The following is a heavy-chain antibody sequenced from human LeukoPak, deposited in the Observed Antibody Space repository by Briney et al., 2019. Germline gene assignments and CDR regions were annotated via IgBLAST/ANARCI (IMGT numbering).Heavy chain of an antibody. CDR1: GYIFNKYG. J-gene: IGHJ6*03. Sequence: GASVKVSCKASGYIFNKYGVSWVRQAPGQGLEWLAWISCYNGDTNYAPKFQGRVTVTTGTSTSTVFMELRNLNTDDTAVYYCARDRKDSSYYYYYYYMDVWGKGTTVTVSS. CDR3: ARDRKDSSYYYYYYYMDV. D-gene: IGHD2-15*01. CDR2: ISCYNGDT. V-gene: IGHV1-18*01.